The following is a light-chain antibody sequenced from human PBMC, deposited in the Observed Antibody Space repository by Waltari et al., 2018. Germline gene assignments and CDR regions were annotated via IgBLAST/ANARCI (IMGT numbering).Light chain of an antibody. V-gene: IGKV3-20*01. CDR1: QSVTGNN. Sequence: VVLTQSPSTVSVSPGGRATLSCRASQSVTGNNLAWYQQKHGQTPRLLIYGATTRARGIPDRFSGSGSGTEFTLIISRLEAEDLADYYCQQYGTSSWTFGQGTRVEFK. CDR2: GAT. CDR3: QQYGTSSWT. J-gene: IGKJ1*01.